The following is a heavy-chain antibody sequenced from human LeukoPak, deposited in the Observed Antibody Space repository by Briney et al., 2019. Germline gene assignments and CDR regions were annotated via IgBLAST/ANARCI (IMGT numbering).Heavy chain of an antibody. D-gene: IGHD3-10*01. CDR2: IDSKSSTI. Sequence: GGSLRLSCAASGFTFSSYSMNWVRQAPGKGLEWVSYIDSKSSTILYADSVKGRFTISRDNAKNSLYLHMNSLRAEDTAVYYCARDETEKGSGSRAFDIWGQGTMVTVSS. J-gene: IGHJ3*02. CDR1: GFTFSSYS. CDR3: ARDETEKGSGSRAFDI. V-gene: IGHV3-48*01.